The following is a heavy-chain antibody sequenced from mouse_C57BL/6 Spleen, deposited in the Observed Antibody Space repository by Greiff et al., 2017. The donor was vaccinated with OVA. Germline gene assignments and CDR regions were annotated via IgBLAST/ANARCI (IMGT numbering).Heavy chain of an antibody. J-gene: IGHJ4*01. D-gene: IGHD2-2*01. V-gene: IGHV1-69*01. CDR1: GYTFTSYW. CDR2: IDPSDSYT. CDR3: ARSERDGYVSAMDY. Sequence: QVQLQQSGAELVMPGASVKLSCKASGYTFTSYWMHWVKQRPGQGLEWIGEIDPSDSYTNYNQKFKGKSTLTVDKSSSTAYMQLSSLTSEDSAVYYCARSERDGYVSAMDYWGQGTSVTVSS.